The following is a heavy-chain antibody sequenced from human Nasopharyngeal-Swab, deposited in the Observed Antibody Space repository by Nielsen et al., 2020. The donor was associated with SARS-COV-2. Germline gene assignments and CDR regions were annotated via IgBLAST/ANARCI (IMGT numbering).Heavy chain of an antibody. CDR2: ISVNGANT. J-gene: IGHJ6*02. V-gene: IGHV3-23*01. Sequence: GESLKISCAASGFTFSSYAMTWVRQAPGKGLKWVSSISVNGANTFYADSVKGRFTISRDNSKNTLFLQMNSLRPEDTAVYYCAKDTYCSTTGCYNGMDVWGQGTTVTVSS. CDR1: GFTFSSYA. CDR3: AKDTYCSTTGCYNGMDV. D-gene: IGHD2-2*02.